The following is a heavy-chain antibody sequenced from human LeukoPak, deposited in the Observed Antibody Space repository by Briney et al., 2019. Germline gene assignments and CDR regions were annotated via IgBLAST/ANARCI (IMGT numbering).Heavy chain of an antibody. D-gene: IGHD3-16*01. CDR3: AREAVGAFTMDV. CDR1: GFTFSSYG. CDR2: ISRGGNTI. V-gene: IGHV3-48*04. Sequence: GGSLRLSCAASGFTFSSYGMHWVRQAPGKGLEWVSYISRGGNTIYYADSVKGRFTISRDNAENSLYLQMNSLRAEDTAVYYCAREAVGAFTMDVWGQGTTVTVSS. J-gene: IGHJ6*02.